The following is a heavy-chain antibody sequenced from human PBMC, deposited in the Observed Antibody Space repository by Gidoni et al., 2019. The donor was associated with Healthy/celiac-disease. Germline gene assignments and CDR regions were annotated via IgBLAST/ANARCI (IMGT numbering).Heavy chain of an antibody. CDR3: AKRSYSRGFYYYGMDV. D-gene: IGHD2-15*01. J-gene: IGHJ6*02. Sequence: QVQLVQSGAEVKKHGSSVKVSCKASEGTFSSYAISWVRQAPGKGLEWMGGIIPIFGTAIYAQKVQGRVTITADESTSTAYMELSSLGSEDTAVYVCAKRSYSRGFYYYGMDVWGQGTTVTVSS. CDR2: IIPIFGTA. CDR1: EGTFSSYA. V-gene: IGHV1-69*01.